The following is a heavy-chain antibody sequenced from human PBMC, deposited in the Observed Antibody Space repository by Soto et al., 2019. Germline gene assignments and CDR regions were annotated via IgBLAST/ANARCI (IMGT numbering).Heavy chain of an antibody. CDR1: GGTFSSYT. J-gene: IGHJ5*02. CDR3: ASDRGSSWYVPNWFDP. D-gene: IGHD6-13*01. V-gene: IGHV1-69*02. Sequence: QVQLVQSGAEVKKPGSSVKVSCKASGGTFSSYTISWVRQAPGQGLEWMGRIIPILGIANYAQKFQGRVTITADKSTSTAYMELSSLRSADTAVYYCASDRGSSWYVPNWFDPWGQGTLGTVSS. CDR2: IIPILGIA.